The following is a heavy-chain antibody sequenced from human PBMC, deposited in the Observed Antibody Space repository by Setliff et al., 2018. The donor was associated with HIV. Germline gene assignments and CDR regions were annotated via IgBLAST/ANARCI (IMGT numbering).Heavy chain of an antibody. D-gene: IGHD2-15*01. CDR2: IYPGDSDT. Sequence: GESLKISCKGSGYSFSSYWIAWVRQMPGKGLEWMGIIYPGDSDTRYSPSFQGQVTISDDKSISTAYLQWRSLKASDTATYYCARHVSSGLRLYYHYVDVWGKGTTVTVSS. CDR1: GYSFSSYW. V-gene: IGHV5-51*01. CDR3: ARHVSSGLRLYYHYVDV. J-gene: IGHJ6*03.